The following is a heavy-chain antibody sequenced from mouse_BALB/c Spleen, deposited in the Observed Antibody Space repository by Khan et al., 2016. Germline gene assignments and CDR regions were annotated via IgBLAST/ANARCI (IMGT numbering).Heavy chain of an antibody. CDR2: ISYSGST. D-gene: IGHD2-4*01. J-gene: IGHJ2*01. Sequence: EVELVESGPGLVKPSQSLSLTCTVTGYSITSDYAWNWLRQVPGDKLEWMGYISYSGSTSYNPSLKSRISPNRDTSKNQFFLQLNSETNEDTATYYCARGMITTFDCWGQGSTLTVSS. V-gene: IGHV3-2*02. CDR3: ARGMITTFDC. CDR1: GYSITSDYA.